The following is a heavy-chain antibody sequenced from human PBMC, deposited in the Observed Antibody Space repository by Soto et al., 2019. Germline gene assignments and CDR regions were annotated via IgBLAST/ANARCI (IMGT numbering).Heavy chain of an antibody. CDR1: GFTFSSYW. D-gene: IGHD2-15*01. V-gene: IGHV3-7*01. Sequence: DVQLVESGGGFVQPGGSLRLACAASGFTFSSYWMSWVRQAPGKGLEWVANIKQDGSEKYYVDSVKGRFTISRDNAKNSRHLQMNSLRAEDAAVYYCARDRWYYYYYYLDVWGKGTTVTVSS. J-gene: IGHJ6*03. CDR2: IKQDGSEK. CDR3: ARDRWYYYYYYLDV.